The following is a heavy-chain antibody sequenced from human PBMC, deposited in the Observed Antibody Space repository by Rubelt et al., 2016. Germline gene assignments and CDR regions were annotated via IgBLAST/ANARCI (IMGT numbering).Heavy chain of an antibody. D-gene: IGHD3-10*01. CDR1: GGSISSYY. Sequence: QVQLQESGPGLVKPSETLSLTCTVSGGSISSYYWSWIRQPPGKGLEWIGYIYYRGSTNYNPSLKSRVTMSVDTSKNQFSRKLSSVTAADTAVYYCARAAMVRGVKGDNWFDPWGQGTLVTVSS. V-gene: IGHV4-59*01. CDR3: ARAAMVRGVKGDNWFDP. CDR2: IYYRGST. J-gene: IGHJ5*02.